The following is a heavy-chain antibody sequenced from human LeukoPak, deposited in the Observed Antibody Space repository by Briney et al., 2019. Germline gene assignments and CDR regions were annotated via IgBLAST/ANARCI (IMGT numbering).Heavy chain of an antibody. D-gene: IGHD3-22*01. V-gene: IGHV3-53*01. J-gene: IGHJ4*02. CDR2: IYSGGST. CDR1: GFTVSSNY. Sequence: GGSLRLSCAASGFTVSSNYMTWVRQAPGKGLECVSDIYSGGSTYYTESVKGRFTISRDNSKNTLYLQMNRVKAEDTAVYYCARDSGYDSSGYFNYWGQGTLVTVSS. CDR3: ARDSGYDSSGYFNY.